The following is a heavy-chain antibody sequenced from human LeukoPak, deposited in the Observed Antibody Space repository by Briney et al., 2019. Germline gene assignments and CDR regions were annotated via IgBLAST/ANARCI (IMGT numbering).Heavy chain of an antibody. CDR1: GGSIRSSSYY. D-gene: IGHD3-10*01. V-gene: IGHV4-39*01. CDR3: AGRNYYGSGSYDP. CDR2: IYYSGST. J-gene: IGHJ5*02. Sequence: SETLSLTCTVSGGSIRSSSYYWGWIRQPPGKGLEWIGSIYYSGSTYYNPSLKSRVTISVDTSKNQFSLKLSSVTAADTAVYYCAGRNYYGSGSYDPWGQGTLVTVSS.